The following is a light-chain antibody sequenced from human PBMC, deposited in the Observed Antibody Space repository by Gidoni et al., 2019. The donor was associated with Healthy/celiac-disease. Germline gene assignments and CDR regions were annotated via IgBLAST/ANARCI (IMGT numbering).Light chain of an antibody. CDR1: QSVSSSY. Sequence: EIVLTQSPGTLSLSPGERATLSCRASQSVSSSYLAWYQQKPGQAPSLLIYGASSRATGIPDRFSGSGSGTAFTLTISRLEPEDFAVYYCQQYGSSPPTFGQGTRLEIK. J-gene: IGKJ5*01. CDR2: GAS. CDR3: QQYGSSPPT. V-gene: IGKV3-20*01.